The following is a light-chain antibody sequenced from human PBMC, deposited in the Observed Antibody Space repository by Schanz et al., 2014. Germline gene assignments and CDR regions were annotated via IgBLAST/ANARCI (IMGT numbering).Light chain of an antibody. Sequence: EIVMTQSPATLSVSPGERAALSCRASQSVTRNLAWYRQKPGQAPRLLIYGASTRATGTPARFSGSGSGTEFTLTISSLQSEDFAVYFCQHYADWPSYTFGQGTKLEIK. CDR3: QHYADWPSYT. V-gene: IGKV3-15*01. J-gene: IGKJ2*01. CDR1: QSVTRN. CDR2: GAS.